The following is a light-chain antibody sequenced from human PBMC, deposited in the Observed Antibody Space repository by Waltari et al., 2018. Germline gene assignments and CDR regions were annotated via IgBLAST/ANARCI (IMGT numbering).Light chain of an antibody. CDR3: QQTYSNFRT. J-gene: IGKJ1*01. Sequence: DIQMTQSPSSLSASVGDSVTIACRASQRISSYLNWYQQKPEQAPKLLIYAASSLESGVPSRFSGSGFGTDVTLTINSLQPEDFAVYYCQQTYSNFRTFGQGTKVDVK. CDR1: QRISSY. CDR2: AAS. V-gene: IGKV1-39*01.